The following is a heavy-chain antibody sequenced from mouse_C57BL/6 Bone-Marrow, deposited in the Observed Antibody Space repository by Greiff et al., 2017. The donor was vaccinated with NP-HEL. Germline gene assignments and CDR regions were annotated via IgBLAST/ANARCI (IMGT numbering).Heavy chain of an antibody. CDR3: ARELPWYFDV. CDR1: GYSITSGYY. D-gene: IGHD5-5*01. J-gene: IGHJ1*03. CDR2: ISYDGSN. V-gene: IGHV3-6*01. Sequence: VQLQESGPGLVKPSQSLSLTCSVTGYSITSGYYWNWIRQFPGNKLEWMGYISYDGSNNYNPSLKNRISITRDTSKNQFFLKLNSVTTEDTATYYCARELPWYFDVWGTGTTVTVSS.